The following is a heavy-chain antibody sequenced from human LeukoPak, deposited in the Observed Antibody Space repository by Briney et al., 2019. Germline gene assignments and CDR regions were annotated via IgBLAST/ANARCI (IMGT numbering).Heavy chain of an antibody. D-gene: IGHD6-19*01. CDR2: ISGSGDTT. V-gene: IGHV3-23*01. Sequence: GGSLRLSCAASGFTFNSYAMNWVRQAPGKGLEWVPLISGSGDTTYHADSVKGRFTISRDNSKNTLSLRMNSLRAEDTAVYYCAKGLQIGYATGWKNPFDYWGQGTLVTVSS. J-gene: IGHJ4*02. CDR3: AKGLQIGYATGWKNPFDY. CDR1: GFTFNSYA.